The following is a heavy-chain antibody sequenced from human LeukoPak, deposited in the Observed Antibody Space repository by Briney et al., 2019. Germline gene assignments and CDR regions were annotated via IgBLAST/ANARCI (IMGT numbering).Heavy chain of an antibody. CDR2: ISGYNGHT. CDR1: GYTFSNYG. CDR3: ARVAPHRRLAVSGLVYFDS. V-gene: IGHV1-18*01. Sequence: ASVKVSCKASGYTFSNYGISWVRQAPGQGLEWMGWISGYNGHTNYALKLQGRVTMTTDTSTNTAYMELRSLKSDDTAVYYCARVAPHRRLAVSGLVYFDSWGQGTLVTVSS. D-gene: IGHD3-10*01. J-gene: IGHJ4*02.